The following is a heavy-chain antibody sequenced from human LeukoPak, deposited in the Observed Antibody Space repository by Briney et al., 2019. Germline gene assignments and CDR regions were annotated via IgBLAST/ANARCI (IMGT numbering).Heavy chain of an antibody. J-gene: IGHJ4*02. D-gene: IGHD6-25*01. V-gene: IGHV1-2*02. CDR1: GYTFTGYY. Sequence: ASVKVSCKASGYTFTGYYIHWVRQAPGQGLEWMGWINPNSGGTNYAQNLEGRVTMTRDTSISTAYMELSSLTSDDTAVYYCARALSGLRLYYFDYWGQGTLITVSS. CDR3: ARALSGLRLYYFDY. CDR2: INPNSGGT.